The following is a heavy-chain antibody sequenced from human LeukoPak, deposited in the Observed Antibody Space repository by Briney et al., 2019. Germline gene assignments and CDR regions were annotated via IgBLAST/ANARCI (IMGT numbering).Heavy chain of an antibody. Sequence: SQTLALTCTISGGPISSYYWSWIRQPPGKGLEWLGYIYPSGRTGYNPSLQCRVTRSVATSKNQLSLYLTSVTDADTAIYYCARSESGYYYTFDYWGQGTLVTASS. CDR1: GGPISSYY. CDR2: IYPSGRT. CDR3: ARSESGYYYTFDY. J-gene: IGHJ4*02. V-gene: IGHV4-4*09. D-gene: IGHD3-22*01.